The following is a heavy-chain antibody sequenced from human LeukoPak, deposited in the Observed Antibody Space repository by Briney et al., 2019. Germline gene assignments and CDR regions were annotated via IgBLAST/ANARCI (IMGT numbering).Heavy chain of an antibody. D-gene: IGHD2-2*01. J-gene: IGHJ3*02. CDR1: GGSISSYY. CDR3: ARDNQRALWAFDI. V-gene: IGHV4-4*07. Sequence: PPETLSLICTVSGGSISSYYWSWIRQPAGKGLEWIGRIYTSGSTNYNPSLKSRVTMSVDTSKNQSSLKLSSVTAADTAVYYCARDNQRALWAFDIWGHGRIVSVSS. CDR2: IYTSGST.